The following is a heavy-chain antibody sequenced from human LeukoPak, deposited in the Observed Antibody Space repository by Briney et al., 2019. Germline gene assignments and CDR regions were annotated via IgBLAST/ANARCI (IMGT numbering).Heavy chain of an antibody. CDR2: VSTGGGST. V-gene: IGHV3-23*01. CDR3: AKTEQGGTCYFCGMDV. D-gene: IGHD2-15*01. Sequence: GGSLRLSCAASGFTFSSYATNWVRQAPGKGLEWVSAVSTGGGSTYYADSVRGRFTIFRDNSKSTLSLQMNSLRAEDAAVYYCAKTEQGGTCYFCGMDVWGHGTTVTLSS. CDR1: GFTFSSYA. J-gene: IGHJ6*02.